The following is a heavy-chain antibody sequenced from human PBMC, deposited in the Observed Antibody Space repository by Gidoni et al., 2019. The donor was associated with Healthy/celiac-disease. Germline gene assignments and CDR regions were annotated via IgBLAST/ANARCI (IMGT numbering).Heavy chain of an antibody. Sequence: QLQLQESGPGLVQPSETLSLTSTVSGGSISSSSSSCGWIRQPPGKGLEGIGSIFYSGGTYYNPSLKSRVTISVDTSKNQCSLKLSSVTAADTAVYYCASWPPFLHSSGYYERLYRDYWGQGTLVTVSS. CDR1: GGSISSSSSS. D-gene: IGHD3-22*01. CDR2: IFYSGGT. J-gene: IGHJ4*02. CDR3: ASWPPFLHSSGYYERLYRDY. V-gene: IGHV4-39*01.